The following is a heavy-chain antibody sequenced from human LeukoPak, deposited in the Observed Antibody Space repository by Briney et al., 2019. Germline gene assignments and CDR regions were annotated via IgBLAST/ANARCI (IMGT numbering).Heavy chain of an antibody. V-gene: IGHV3-21*01. J-gene: IGHJ3*02. CDR3: AGIAAGDAFDI. CDR2: ISSSSSYI. Sequence: GGSLRLSCAASGFTFSSYSMNWVRQAPGKGLEWVSSISSSSSYIYYADSVKGRFTISRDNAKNSLYPQMNSLRAEDTAVYYCAGIAAGDAFDIWGQGTMVTVSS. CDR1: GFTFSSYS. D-gene: IGHD6-13*01.